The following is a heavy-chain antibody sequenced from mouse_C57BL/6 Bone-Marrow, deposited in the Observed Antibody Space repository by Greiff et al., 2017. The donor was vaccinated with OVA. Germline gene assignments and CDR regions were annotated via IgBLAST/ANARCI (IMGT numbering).Heavy chain of an antibody. CDR1: GYSITSGYY. J-gene: IGHJ3*01. D-gene: IGHD2-5*01. CDR3: ARMGSNYSLAY. CDR2: ISYDGSN. Sequence: DVQLQESGPGLVKPSQSLSLTCSVTGYSITSGYYWNWIRQFPGNKLEWMGYISYDGSNNYNPSLKNRISITRDTSKNQFFLKLNSVTTEDTATYYCARMGSNYSLAYWGQGTLVTVSA. V-gene: IGHV3-6*01.